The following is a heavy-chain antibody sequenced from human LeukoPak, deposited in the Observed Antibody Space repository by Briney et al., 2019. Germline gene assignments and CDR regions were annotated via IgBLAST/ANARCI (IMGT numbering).Heavy chain of an antibody. D-gene: IGHD3-22*01. CDR3: ARVHYYDSSGYYAYRKYYFDY. V-gene: IGHV3-30-3*01. CDR1: GFTFSSYA. Sequence: GGSLRLSCAASGFTFSSYAMHWVRQAPGKGLEWGAVISYDGSNKYYADSVKGRFTISRDNSKNTLYLQMNSLRAEDTAVYYCARVHYYDSSGYYAYRKYYFDYWGQGTLVTVSS. J-gene: IGHJ4*02. CDR2: ISYDGSNK.